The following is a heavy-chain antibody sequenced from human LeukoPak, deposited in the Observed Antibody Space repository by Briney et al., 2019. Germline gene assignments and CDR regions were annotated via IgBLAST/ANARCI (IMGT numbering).Heavy chain of an antibody. D-gene: IGHD5-12*01. CDR2: ISGSGGST. CDR3: AKSVGKWLNPYAYYFDY. V-gene: IGHV3-23*01. J-gene: IGHJ4*02. Sequence: PGGSLRLSCAASGFTFSSYAMSWVRQAPGKGLEWVSAISGSGGSTYYADSVKGRFTISRDNSKNTLYLQMDSLRAEDTAVYYCAKSVGKWLNPYAYYFDYWGQGTLVTVSS. CDR1: GFTFSSYA.